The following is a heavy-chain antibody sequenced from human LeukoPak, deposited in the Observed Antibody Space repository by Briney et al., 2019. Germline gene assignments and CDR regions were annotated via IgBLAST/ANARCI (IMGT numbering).Heavy chain of an antibody. CDR1: GGSISSGSYY. V-gene: IGHV4-61*02. CDR3: ARDYYPAANYFDP. CDR2: FYTSGTT. D-gene: IGHD4/OR15-4a*01. J-gene: IGHJ5*02. Sequence: SQTLSLTCTVSGGSISSGSYYWSWIRQPAGKGLEWIGRFYTSGTTIYNPSLMSRVTISIDTSKNQFSLKLTSVTAADTALYYCARDYYPAANYFDPWGQGTLVTVSS.